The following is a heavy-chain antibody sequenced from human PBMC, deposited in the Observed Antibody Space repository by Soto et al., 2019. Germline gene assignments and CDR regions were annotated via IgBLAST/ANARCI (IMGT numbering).Heavy chain of an antibody. D-gene: IGHD2-15*01. CDR3: ARQACLGANCYSNLFFDF. Sequence: GESLKISCKASGYKFTGYWIGWVRQMPGKGREWMGIIYPGDSDTRYSPSFDGHVTISADKSTNTAYLQWSGLKASDTAIYYCARQACLGANCYSNLFFDFWGQGTLVTVSS. J-gene: IGHJ4*02. CDR2: IYPGDSDT. CDR1: GYKFTGYW. V-gene: IGHV5-51*01.